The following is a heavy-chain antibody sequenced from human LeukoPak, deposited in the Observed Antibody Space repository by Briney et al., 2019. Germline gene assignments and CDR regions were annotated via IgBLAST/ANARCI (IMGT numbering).Heavy chain of an antibody. CDR3: ARGRPAAGQCLFDY. V-gene: IGHV4-4*07. D-gene: IGHD6-13*01. CDR1: GDSISDSY. CDR2: IYIDGST. Sequence: SETLSLTCTVSGDSISDSYWTWIRQPPGEGLEWIGRIYIDGSTNYNPSLKSRVTMSLDTSKKQFSLKVNSVTAADTAVYYCARGRPAAGQCLFDYWGQGTLVTVSS. J-gene: IGHJ4*02.